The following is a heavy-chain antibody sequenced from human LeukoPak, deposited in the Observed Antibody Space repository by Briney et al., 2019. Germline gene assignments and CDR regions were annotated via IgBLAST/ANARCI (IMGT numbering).Heavy chain of an antibody. CDR3: AKDSVGVAGPDY. V-gene: IGHV3-33*06. CDR2: IWYDGSNK. Sequence: GGSLRLSCAASGFTFSNYGMHWVRQAPGKGLEWVAVIWYDGSNKYYADSVKGRFTISRDNSKNTLYLQMNSLRAEDTAVYYCAKDSVGVAGPDYWGQGTLVTVSS. CDR1: GFTFSNYG. D-gene: IGHD6-19*01. J-gene: IGHJ4*02.